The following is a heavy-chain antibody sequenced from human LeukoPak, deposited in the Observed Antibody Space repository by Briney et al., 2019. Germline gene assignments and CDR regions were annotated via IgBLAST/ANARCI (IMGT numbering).Heavy chain of an antibody. Sequence: ASVKVSCKASGYTFTIYGISWVRQAPGQGREWMGWISAYNGNTNYAQKLQGRVTMTTDTSTSTAYMELRSLRSDDTAVYYCARAQYYDYVWGSYRTPPRDIWGQGTMVTVSS. D-gene: IGHD3-16*02. CDR3: ARAQYYDYVWGSYRTPPRDI. V-gene: IGHV1-18*04. CDR2: ISAYNGNT. J-gene: IGHJ3*02. CDR1: GYTFTIYG.